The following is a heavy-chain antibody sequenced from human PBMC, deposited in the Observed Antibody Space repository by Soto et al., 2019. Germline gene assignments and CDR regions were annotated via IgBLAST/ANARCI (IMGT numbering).Heavy chain of an antibody. V-gene: IGHV1-46*01. CDR3: ATTASWEMATIGRGYYYYGMDV. CDR2: INPSGGST. D-gene: IGHD5-12*01. Sequence: ASVKVSCKASGYTFTSYYMHWVRQAPGQGLEWMGIINPSGGSTSYAQKFQGRVTMTRDTSTSTVYMELSSLRSEDTAVYYCATTASWEMATIGRGYYYYGMDVWGQGTTVTVSS. J-gene: IGHJ6*02. CDR1: GYTFTSYY.